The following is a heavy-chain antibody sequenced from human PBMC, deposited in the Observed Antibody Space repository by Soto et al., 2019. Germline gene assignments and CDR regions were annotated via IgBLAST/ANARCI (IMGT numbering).Heavy chain of an antibody. CDR2: ISYDGSNK. J-gene: IGHJ6*02. Sequence: PGGSLRLSCAASGFTFSSYGMHWVRQAPGKGLEWVAVISYDGSNKYYADSVKGRFTISRDNSKNTLYLQMNSLRAEDTAVYYCAKAHIAAAGTHYYGMEVWGQGTTVTVSS. D-gene: IGHD6-13*01. V-gene: IGHV3-30*18. CDR1: GFTFSSYG. CDR3: AKAHIAAAGTHYYGMEV.